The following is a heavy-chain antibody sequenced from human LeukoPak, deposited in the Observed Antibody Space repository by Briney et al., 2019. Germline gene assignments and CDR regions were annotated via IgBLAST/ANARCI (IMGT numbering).Heavy chain of an antibody. Sequence: ASVKVSCKASGYTFTGYYMHWVRQAPGRGPEWMGWISVDSGNTYYTQKFQGRVTFTTDTSTSTAYMELRSLRSDDTAVYYCARVDILTGYYYFDYWGQGTLVTVSS. V-gene: IGHV1-18*04. CDR1: GYTFTGYY. CDR2: ISVDSGNT. J-gene: IGHJ4*02. D-gene: IGHD3-9*01. CDR3: ARVDILTGYYYFDY.